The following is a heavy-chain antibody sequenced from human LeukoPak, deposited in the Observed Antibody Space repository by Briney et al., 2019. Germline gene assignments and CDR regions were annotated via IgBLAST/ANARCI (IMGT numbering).Heavy chain of an antibody. J-gene: IGHJ5*02. CDR3: AILHSYGHA. CDR1: GFTVISTY. Sequence: PGGSLRLSCAAAGFTVISTYMSWVRQAPGKGLEWVSVIYSGGSTFYAGSVKGRFTISRDKSKNTLYLQMNSLRAEDTAMYYCAILHSYGHAWGQGTLVTVSS. V-gene: IGHV3-66*01. D-gene: IGHD5-18*01. CDR2: IYSGGST.